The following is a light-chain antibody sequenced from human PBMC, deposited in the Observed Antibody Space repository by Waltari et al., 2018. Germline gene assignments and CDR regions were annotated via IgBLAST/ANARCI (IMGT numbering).Light chain of an antibody. CDR3: QQYYRSRT. CDR1: QSVLYNSNGKNY. V-gene: IGKV4-1*01. J-gene: IGKJ1*01. Sequence: DIVMTQSPDSLAVSLGERATINCKSSQSVLYNSNGKNYLAWYQQKQGQPPKLLIYWASTRESGVPDRFSGSGSGTDFTLTISSLQAEDVAVYYCQQYYRSRTFGQGTKVEIK. CDR2: WAS.